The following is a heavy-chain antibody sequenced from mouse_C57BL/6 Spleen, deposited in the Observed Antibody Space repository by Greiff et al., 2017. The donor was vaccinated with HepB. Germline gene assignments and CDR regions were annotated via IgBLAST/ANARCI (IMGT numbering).Heavy chain of an antibody. V-gene: IGHV2-6*03. D-gene: IGHD2-3*01. CDR2: IWSDGST. CDR1: GFSLTSYG. Sequence: VKLQESGPGLVAPSQSLSITCTVSGFSLTSYGVHWVRQPPGKGLEWLVVIWSDGSTTYNSALKSRLSISKDNSKSQVFLKMNSLQTDDTAMYYCARDGYYVRAMDYWGQGTSVTVSS. CDR3: ARDGYYVRAMDY. J-gene: IGHJ4*01.